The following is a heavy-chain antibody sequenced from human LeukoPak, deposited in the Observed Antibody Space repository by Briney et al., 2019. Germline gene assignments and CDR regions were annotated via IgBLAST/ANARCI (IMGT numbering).Heavy chain of an antibody. CDR3: GRGMRDYYGLDY. V-gene: IGHV3-74*01. J-gene: IGHJ4*02. CDR1: GFILSSFW. CDR2: INSDGRTT. D-gene: IGHD3-10*01. Sequence: GGSLRLSCAASGFILSSFWMHWVRQAPGKGLVWVSHINSDGRTTGYADSVRGRFTISRDNAKNTLYLQMNRLTVEDTAVYYCGRGMRDYYGLDYWGQGFLVTVSS.